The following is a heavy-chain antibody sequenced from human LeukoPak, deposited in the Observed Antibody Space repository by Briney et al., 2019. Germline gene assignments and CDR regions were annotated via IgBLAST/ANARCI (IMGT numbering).Heavy chain of an antibody. J-gene: IGHJ4*02. CDR1: GFTFSSYA. Sequence: GGSLRLSCAASGFTFSSYAMSWVRQAPGKGLEWVSSITSSGAATYYADSVKGRFTISRDSSDNTLYLQMNSLRAEDTAVYYCAKDRPNYYGSNGHYYKLNGDCWGQGTLVTVSS. CDR3: AKDRPNYYGSNGHYYKLNGDC. V-gene: IGHV3-23*01. CDR2: ITSSGAAT. D-gene: IGHD3-22*01.